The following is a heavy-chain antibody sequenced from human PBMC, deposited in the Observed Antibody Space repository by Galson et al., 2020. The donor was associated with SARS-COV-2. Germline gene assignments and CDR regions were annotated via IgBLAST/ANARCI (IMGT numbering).Heavy chain of an antibody. V-gene: IGHV4-39*07. Sequence: SETLSLTCTVSGGSISSSSYYWGWIRQPPGKGLEWIGSIYYSGSTYYNPSLKSRVTISVDTSKNQFSLKLSSVTAADTAVYYCARVEVVIAMGVDYWGQGTLVTVSS. D-gene: IGHD2-21*01. CDR2: IYYSGST. CDR1: GGSISSSSYY. CDR3: ARVEVVIAMGVDY. J-gene: IGHJ4*02.